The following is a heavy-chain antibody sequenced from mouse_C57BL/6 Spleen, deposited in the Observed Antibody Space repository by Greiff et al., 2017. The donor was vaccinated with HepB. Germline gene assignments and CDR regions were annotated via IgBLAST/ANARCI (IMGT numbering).Heavy chain of an antibody. CDR1: GYTFTSYW. D-gene: IGHD1-1*01. J-gene: IGHJ4*01. CDR2: IDPSDSYT. CDR3: ARSGYYGSRLYAMDY. V-gene: IGHV1-59*01. Sequence: VQLQQPGAELVRPGTSVKLSCKASGYTFTSYWMHWVKQRPGQGLEWIGVIDPSDSYTNYNQKFKGKATLTVDTSSSTAYMQLSSLTSEDSAVYYCARSGYYGSRLYAMDYWGQGTSVTVSS.